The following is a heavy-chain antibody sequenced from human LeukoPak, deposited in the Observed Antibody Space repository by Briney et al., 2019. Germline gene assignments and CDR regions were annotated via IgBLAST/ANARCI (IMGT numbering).Heavy chain of an antibody. Sequence: PGGSLRLSCAASGFTFSNYAMSWVRQAPGKGPELVSALSGGGDNTYYTDSVKGRFTISRDNSKNTLYLQMNSLRAEDTAIYYCAKDRLVVSGAGAFDIWGQGTVVTVSS. V-gene: IGHV3-23*01. J-gene: IGHJ3*02. CDR3: AKDRLVVSGAGAFDI. D-gene: IGHD6-19*01. CDR2: LSGGGDNT. CDR1: GFTFSNYA.